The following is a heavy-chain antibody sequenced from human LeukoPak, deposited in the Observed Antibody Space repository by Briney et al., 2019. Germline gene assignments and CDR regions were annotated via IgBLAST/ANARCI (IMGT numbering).Heavy chain of an antibody. Sequence: PGGSLRLSCAASGFTFSTYWMHWVRQPPGRGLVWVSRINNDGSSTSYADSVKGRFTISRDNAKNTVYLQMNSLRAEDTALYYCARDLNARDLNHLLQNYRSSWYPADYWGQGTLVTVSS. J-gene: IGHJ4*02. CDR1: GFTFSTYW. D-gene: IGHD6-13*01. CDR3: ARDLNARDLNHLLQNYRSSWYPADY. V-gene: IGHV3-74*01. CDR2: INNDGSST.